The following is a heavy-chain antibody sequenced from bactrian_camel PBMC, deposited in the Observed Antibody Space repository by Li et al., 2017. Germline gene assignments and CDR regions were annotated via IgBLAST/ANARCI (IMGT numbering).Heavy chain of an antibody. CDR3: AASIGYGGSWYEYRYPF. D-gene: IGHD6*01. V-gene: IGHV3S1*01. J-gene: IGHJ4*01. Sequence: HVQLVESGGGLVQPGGSLRVSCVGSGFTFSSVWMYWVRQAPGKGLEWVSRINSRGGSTYYTDSVKGRFTISRDNAKNTVYLQMNSLKAEDTALYYCAASIGYGGSWYEYRYPFWGQGTQVTVS. CDR1: GFTFSSVW. CDR2: INSRGGST.